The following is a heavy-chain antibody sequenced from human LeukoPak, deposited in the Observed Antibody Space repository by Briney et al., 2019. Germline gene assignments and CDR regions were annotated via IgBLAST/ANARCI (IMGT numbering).Heavy chain of an antibody. V-gene: IGHV4-34*01. J-gene: IGHJ4*02. Sequence: SETLSLTCAVYGGSFSGYYWSWIRQPPGKGLEWIGEINHSGSTNYNPSLKSRVTISVDTSRNQFSLKLSSVTAADTAVYYCARGQWLVDYWGQGTLVTVSS. CDR2: INHSGST. CDR1: GGSFSGYY. CDR3: ARGQWLVDY. D-gene: IGHD6-19*01.